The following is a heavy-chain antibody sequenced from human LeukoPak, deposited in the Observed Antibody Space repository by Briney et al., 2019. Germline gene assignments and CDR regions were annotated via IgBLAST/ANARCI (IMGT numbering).Heavy chain of an antibody. Sequence: GGSLRLSCAASGFTFSNYWMHWVRQAPGKGPVWVSRIKSDGSSTRFADSVQGRLTISRDNGKNTLYLQMNSLRAEDTAVYYCARGGDSSNWYPGYFDYWGQGALVTVPA. CDR3: ARGGDSSNWYPGYFDY. CDR1: GFTFSNYW. V-gene: IGHV3-74*01. CDR2: IKSDGSST. J-gene: IGHJ4*02. D-gene: IGHD6-13*01.